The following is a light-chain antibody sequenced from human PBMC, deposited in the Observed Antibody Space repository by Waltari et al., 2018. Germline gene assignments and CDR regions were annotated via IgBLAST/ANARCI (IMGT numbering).Light chain of an antibody. CDR2: NTN. CDR3: SSWDDSLNGPA. V-gene: IGLV1-44*01. Sequence: QSVLTQPPSASGTPGQRVTISCSGSRSNIGNNSVNWYQQLPRTAPKLLMYNTNQLPSGFPDRFSGSRSGTSASLAISGLQSEDEGDYYCSSWDDSLNGPAFGGGTKVTVL. J-gene: IGLJ3*02. CDR1: RSNIGNNS.